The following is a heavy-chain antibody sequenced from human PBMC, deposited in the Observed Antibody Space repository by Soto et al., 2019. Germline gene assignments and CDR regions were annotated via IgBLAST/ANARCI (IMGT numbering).Heavy chain of an antibody. CDR3: ARDTMRYYFDY. CDR1: GDSISSINNY. D-gene: IGHD3-22*01. Sequence: SETLSLTCTVSGDSISSINNYWSWIRQPPGEGLEWIGFISYSGTTSYSPSLKSRVAISLDTSKNQFSLKLSSVTAADTAVYYCARDTMRYYFDYWGQGTLVTVSS. V-gene: IGHV4-30-4*02. J-gene: IGHJ4*02. CDR2: ISYSGTT.